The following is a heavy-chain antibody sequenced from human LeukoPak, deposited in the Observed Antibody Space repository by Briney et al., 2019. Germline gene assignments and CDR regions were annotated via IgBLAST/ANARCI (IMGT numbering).Heavy chain of an antibody. J-gene: IGHJ3*02. Sequence: GGSLRLSCAASGFTFSSYSMNWVRQAPGKGLEWVSSISSSSSYIYYADSVRGRFTISRDNAKNSLYLQMNSLRAEDTAVHYCARAGGWFGDYAFDIWGQGTMVTVSS. CDR3: ARAGGWFGDYAFDI. CDR2: ISSSSSYI. D-gene: IGHD3-10*01. CDR1: GFTFSSYS. V-gene: IGHV3-21*01.